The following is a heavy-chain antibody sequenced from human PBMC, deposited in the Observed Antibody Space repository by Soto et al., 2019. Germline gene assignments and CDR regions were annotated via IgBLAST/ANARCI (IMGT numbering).Heavy chain of an antibody. Sequence: ASVQLSCKASGYSFTTYGVSWLRQAPGEGPEWVGWISAYNGKTNYAEKFQGRVTMTTDTSTATAHMERRSLSSDDTAVHECVRGGGYDAFEHWGQGDPVTVS. V-gene: IGHV1-18*04. CDR1: GYSFTTYG. CDR3: VRGGGYDAFEH. D-gene: IGHD5-12*01. J-gene: IGHJ4*02. CDR2: ISAYNGKT.